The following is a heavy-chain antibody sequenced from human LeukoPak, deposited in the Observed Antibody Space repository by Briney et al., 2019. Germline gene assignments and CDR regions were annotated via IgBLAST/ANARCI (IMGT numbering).Heavy chain of an antibody. CDR3: ARLKWFGEAYAFDI. CDR2: INSDGSAT. Sequence: GGSLRLSCAASGFTFSDYWIHWVRHAPGEGLVWVSRINSDGSATSYADSVKGRFTISRDNAKNTLYLQMNSLRAEDTAVYYCARLKWFGEAYAFDIWGRGTMVTVSS. D-gene: IGHD3-10*01. CDR1: GFTFSDYW. J-gene: IGHJ3*02. V-gene: IGHV3-74*01.